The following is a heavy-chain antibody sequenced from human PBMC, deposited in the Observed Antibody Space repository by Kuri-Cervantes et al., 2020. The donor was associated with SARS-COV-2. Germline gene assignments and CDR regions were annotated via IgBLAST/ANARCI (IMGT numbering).Heavy chain of an antibody. D-gene: IGHD4-17*01. CDR3: SKELLWYGDLHGGYFDY. CDR1: GGTFDRYT. J-gene: IGHJ4*02. CDR2: IITAFGTA. V-gene: IGHV1-69*06. Sequence: SVKVSCKASGGTFDRYTISWVRQTPGQGLEWMGGIITAFGTANYAQKFQDRVTLIANKSTSTVFMELSRLSSEDTAVYYCSKELLWYGDLHGGYFDYWGQGTLVTVSS.